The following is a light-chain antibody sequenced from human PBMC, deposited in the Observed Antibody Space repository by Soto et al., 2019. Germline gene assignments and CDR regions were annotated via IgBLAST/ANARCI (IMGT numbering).Light chain of an antibody. CDR1: QRVSTY. CDR3: LQRSNWPPFP. V-gene: IGKV3-11*01. CDR2: DAS. J-gene: IGKJ3*01. Sequence: EIVLTQSPATLSFSPGERATLSCRASQRVSTYLAWYQQKPGQAPRLLIYDASNRATGIPARFSGSGSGTDFTLTISSLVPEDFAVYYCLQRSNWPPFPFGPGTKVDIK.